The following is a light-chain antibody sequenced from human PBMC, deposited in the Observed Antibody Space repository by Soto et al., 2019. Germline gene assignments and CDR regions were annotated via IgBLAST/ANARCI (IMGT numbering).Light chain of an antibody. V-gene: IGKV3-20*01. CDR1: QTVSTKY. Sequence: ESVLTQSPGTLSLSPGERATLSCRASQTVSTKYVAWYQQKPGQAPRLLIYGTSSRATGIPDRFSGSGSGTDFMLTISRLEPEDFAVYYCQQYGTSTGVTFGPGTKLDIK. CDR2: GTS. CDR3: QQYGTSTGVT. J-gene: IGKJ3*01.